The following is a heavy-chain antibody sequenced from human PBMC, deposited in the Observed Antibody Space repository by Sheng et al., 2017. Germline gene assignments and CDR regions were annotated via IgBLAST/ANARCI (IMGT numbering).Heavy chain of an antibody. CDR3: ARDQDFWSGGGFDY. CDR1: GFTFSSYA. D-gene: IGHD3-3*01. Sequence: QVQLVESGGGVVQPGRSLRLSCAASGFTFSSYAMHWVRQAPGKGLEWVAVISYDGSNKYYADSVKGRFTISRDNSKNTLYLQMNSLRAEDTAVYYCARDQDFWSGGGFDYWGRGNPGHRLL. CDR2: ISYDGSNK. V-gene: IGHV3-30*04. J-gene: IGHJ4*02.